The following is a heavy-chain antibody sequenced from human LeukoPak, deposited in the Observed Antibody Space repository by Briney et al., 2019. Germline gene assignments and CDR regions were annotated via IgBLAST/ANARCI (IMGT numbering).Heavy chain of an antibody. D-gene: IGHD6-13*01. V-gene: IGHV5-51*01. CDR1: GYSFTSYW. Sequence: GESLKISCKGSGYSFTSYWIGWVRQMPGKGLEWMGIIYPGDSDTRYSPSFQGQVTISADKSISTAYLQWSSLKASDTAMCYCARLGIAAAGTNDAFDIWGQGTMVTVSS. CDR3: ARLGIAAAGTNDAFDI. J-gene: IGHJ3*02. CDR2: IYPGDSDT.